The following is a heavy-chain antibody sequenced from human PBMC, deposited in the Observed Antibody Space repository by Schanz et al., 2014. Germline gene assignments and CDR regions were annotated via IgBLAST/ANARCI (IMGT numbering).Heavy chain of an antibody. Sequence: EVQLLESGGGLVQPGGSLRLSCASSGFSFTTYAMSWVRQAPGKGLEYVSAISHDGYSTYYADSVKGRFTISRDNSKNTLYIQMNSLRAEDTAVYYCAKGRFGELSAFDIWGQGTMVTVSS. V-gene: IGHV3-23*01. CDR2: ISHDGYST. CDR3: AKGRFGELSAFDI. CDR1: GFSFTTYA. J-gene: IGHJ3*02. D-gene: IGHD3-10*01.